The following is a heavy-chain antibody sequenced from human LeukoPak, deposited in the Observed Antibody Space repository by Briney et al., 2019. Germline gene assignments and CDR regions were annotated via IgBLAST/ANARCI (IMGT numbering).Heavy chain of an antibody. CDR1: GFTLTTYW. D-gene: IGHD1-7*01. J-gene: IGHJ6*03. Sequence: GGSLRLSCAASGFTLTTYWMSWVRQAPGQGLEWVANINQDGSEKYYVDSVKGRFTMSRDNAKNSLYLQMNSLRADDTAVYYCARTNSQARDYYYYMDVWGKGTTVTVSS. V-gene: IGHV3-7*01. CDR2: INQDGSEK. CDR3: ARTNSQARDYYYYMDV.